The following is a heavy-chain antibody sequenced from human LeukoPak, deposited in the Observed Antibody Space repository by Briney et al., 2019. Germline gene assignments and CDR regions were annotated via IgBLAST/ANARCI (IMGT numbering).Heavy chain of an antibody. Sequence: SETLSLTCSVSGGSISSSSYYWGWIRQPPGKGLEWIGSIYYSGSTYYNPSLKSRVTISVDTSKNQFSLKLSSVTAADTAVYYCARHLTDRRLTCWFDPWGQGTLVTVSS. D-gene: IGHD6-6*01. CDR3: ARHLTDRRLTCWFDP. CDR2: IYYSGST. CDR1: GGSISSSSYY. J-gene: IGHJ5*02. V-gene: IGHV4-39*01.